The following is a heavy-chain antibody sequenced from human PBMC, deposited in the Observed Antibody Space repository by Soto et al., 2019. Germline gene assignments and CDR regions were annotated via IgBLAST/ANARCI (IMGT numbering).Heavy chain of an antibody. CDR1: GYTFTSYA. J-gene: IGHJ4*02. CDR2: INAGNGNT. V-gene: IGHV1-3*01. CDR3: ARDGRISRGVDY. D-gene: IGHD1-26*01. Sequence: VKVSCKASGYTFTSYAMHWVRQAPGQRLEWMGWINAGNGNTKYSQKFQGRVTITRDTSASTAYMELSSLRSEDTAVYYCARDGRISRGVDYWGQGTLVTVSS.